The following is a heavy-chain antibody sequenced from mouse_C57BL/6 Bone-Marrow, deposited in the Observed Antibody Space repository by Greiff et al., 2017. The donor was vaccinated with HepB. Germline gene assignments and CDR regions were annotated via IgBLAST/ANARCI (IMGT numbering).Heavy chain of an antibody. V-gene: IGHV1-80*01. CDR3: ARGYYDYPFVDY. D-gene: IGHD2-4*01. Sequence: VQLQQSGAELVKPGASVKISCKASGYAFSSYWMNWVKQRPGKGLEWIGQIYPGDGDTNYNGKFKGKATLTADKSSSTAYMQLSSLTSEDSAVYFCARGYYDYPFVDYWGQGTSVTVSS. J-gene: IGHJ4*01. CDR1: GYAFSSYW. CDR2: IYPGDGDT.